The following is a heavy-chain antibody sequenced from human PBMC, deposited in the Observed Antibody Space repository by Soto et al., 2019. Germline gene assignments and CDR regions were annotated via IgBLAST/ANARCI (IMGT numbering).Heavy chain of an antibody. CDR3: ARDGYDY. D-gene: IGHD5-12*01. CDR2: ISTSGTT. Sequence: SETLSLTCTVSGASISSYFWTWIRQPAGKGLDWIGRISTSGTTNYNPSLKSRVTMSVDTSKNHFSLNLSSVTAADTAVYYCARDGYDYWGQGTLVTVSS. V-gene: IGHV4-4*07. CDR1: GASISSYF. J-gene: IGHJ4*02.